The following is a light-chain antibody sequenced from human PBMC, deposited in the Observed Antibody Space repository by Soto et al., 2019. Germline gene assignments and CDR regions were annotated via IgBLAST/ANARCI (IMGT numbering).Light chain of an antibody. J-gene: IGKJ1*01. V-gene: IGKV1-5*01. CDR1: QSISNR. CDR2: DAS. Sequence: DIQMTQSPSTVSASVGDGVTITCRASQSISNRLAWYQQRPGKAPKYLIYDASTLDRGAPSRFSGSGSGTEFTLSISSLQPDDFATYYCQQYNIYPRTFGQGTKVDIK. CDR3: QQYNIYPRT.